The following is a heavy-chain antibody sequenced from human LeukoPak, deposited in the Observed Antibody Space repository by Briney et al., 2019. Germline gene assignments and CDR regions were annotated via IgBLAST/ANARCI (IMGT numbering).Heavy chain of an antibody. CDR1: GGSISSSSSY. Sequence: PSETLSLTCTVSGGSISSSSSYWGWIRQPPGKGLEWIGSIYYSGSTYYNPSLKSRVTISVDTSKNQFSLKLSSVTAADTAVYYCARGMVRGQRRDYFDYWGQGTLVTVSS. D-gene: IGHD3-10*01. CDR2: IYYSGST. V-gene: IGHV4-39*07. J-gene: IGHJ4*02. CDR3: ARGMVRGQRRDYFDY.